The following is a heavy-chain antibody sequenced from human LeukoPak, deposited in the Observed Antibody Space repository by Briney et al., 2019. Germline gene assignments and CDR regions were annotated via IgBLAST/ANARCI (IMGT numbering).Heavy chain of an antibody. Sequence: SGPTLVNPTQTLTLTCTFSGFSLSTSGVGVGWIRQPPGKALEWLALISWNDDKRYSPSLKSRLTITKDTSKNQVVLTMTNMDPVDTATYYCAHRPCCSSTSCLGHWFDPWGQGTLVTVSS. D-gene: IGHD2-2*01. CDR3: AHRPCCSSTSCLGHWFDP. CDR2: ISWNDDK. CDR1: GFSLSTSGVG. J-gene: IGHJ5*02. V-gene: IGHV2-5*01.